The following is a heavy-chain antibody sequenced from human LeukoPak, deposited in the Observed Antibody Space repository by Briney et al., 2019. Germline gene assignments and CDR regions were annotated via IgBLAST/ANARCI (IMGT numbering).Heavy chain of an antibody. CDR2: IYHSGNT. CDR1: GDSISSSNL. Sequence: SETLSLTCAVSGDSISSSNLWSWVRQPPGKGLEWIGEIYHSGNTNYNPSLKSRVTMSVDKSKNQFSLKLSSVTAADTAVYYCASALPFQLVHWGQGTLVTVSS. CDR3: ASALPFQLVH. J-gene: IGHJ4*02. D-gene: IGHD6-13*01. V-gene: IGHV4-4*02.